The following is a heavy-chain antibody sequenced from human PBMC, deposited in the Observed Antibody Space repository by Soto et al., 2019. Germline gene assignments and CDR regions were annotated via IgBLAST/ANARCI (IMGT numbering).Heavy chain of an antibody. D-gene: IGHD3-16*02. CDR3: ARGIYDYIWGSYRYYTRNYYYYMDV. CDR1: GGSFSGYY. V-gene: IGHV4-34*01. J-gene: IGHJ6*03. Sequence: PSETLSLTCAVYGGSFSGYYWSWIRQPPGKGLEWIGEINHSGSTNYNPSLKSRVTISVDTSKNQFSLKLSSVTAADTAVYYCARGIYDYIWGSYRYYTRNYYYYMDVWGKGTTVTVSS. CDR2: INHSGST.